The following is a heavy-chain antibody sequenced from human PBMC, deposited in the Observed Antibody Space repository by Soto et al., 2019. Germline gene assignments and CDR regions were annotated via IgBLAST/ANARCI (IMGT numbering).Heavy chain of an antibody. D-gene: IGHD3-10*01. CDR1: GGSFSGYY. J-gene: IGHJ4*02. CDR2: INHSGST. CDR3: GREGLLYGWGSLQPMYYFDS. Sequence: PSETLSLTCAVYGGSFSGYYWSWIRQPPGKGLEWIGEINHSGSTNYNPSLKSRVTISVDTSKNQFSLKLSSVTAADTAVYYCGREGLLYGWGSLQPMYYFDSGGKGPRVTVPS. V-gene: IGHV4-34*01.